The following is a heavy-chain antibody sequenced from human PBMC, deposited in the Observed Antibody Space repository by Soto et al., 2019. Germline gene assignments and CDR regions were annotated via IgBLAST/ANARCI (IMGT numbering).Heavy chain of an antibody. CDR2: ITHDGSQK. Sequence: GGSLRLSCGVSGFTFRSYAMYWVGQAPGKGLEWVAVITHDGSQKYYADYVKGRFTISRDNSKNTLFLQMNSLRAEDTAVYYCAGGFVAHCFDYWGQGTLVTVSS. V-gene: IGHV3-30*14. CDR1: GFTFRSYA. J-gene: IGHJ4*02. CDR3: AGGFVAHCFDY. D-gene: IGHD2-15*01.